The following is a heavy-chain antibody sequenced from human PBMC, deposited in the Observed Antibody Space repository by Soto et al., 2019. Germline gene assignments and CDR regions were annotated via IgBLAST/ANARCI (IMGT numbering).Heavy chain of an antibody. CDR3: ARIPPLHYDILTGRYYYYYGMDV. J-gene: IGHJ6*02. D-gene: IGHD3-9*01. CDR1: GGTFSSYG. Sequence: ASVKVSCKASGGTFSSYGISWVRQAPGQGLEWMGWISAYNGNTNYAQKLQGRVTMTTDTSTSTAYMELRSLRSDDTAVYYCARIPPLHYDILTGRYYYYYGMDVWGQGTTVTVSS. V-gene: IGHV1-18*01. CDR2: ISAYNGNT.